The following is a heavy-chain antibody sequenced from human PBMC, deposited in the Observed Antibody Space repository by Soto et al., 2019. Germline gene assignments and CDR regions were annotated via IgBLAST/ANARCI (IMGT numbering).Heavy chain of an antibody. Sequence: ASVKVSCKASGYTFTGYYMHWVRQAPGQGLEWMGWINPNSGGTNYAQKFQGRVTMTRDTSISTAYMELSRLRSDDTAVYYCARAGFGYYDSSGYYYVHDAFDIWGQGTMVTVS. J-gene: IGHJ3*02. D-gene: IGHD3-22*01. CDR1: GYTFTGYY. CDR3: ARAGFGYYDSSGYYYVHDAFDI. V-gene: IGHV1-2*02. CDR2: INPNSGGT.